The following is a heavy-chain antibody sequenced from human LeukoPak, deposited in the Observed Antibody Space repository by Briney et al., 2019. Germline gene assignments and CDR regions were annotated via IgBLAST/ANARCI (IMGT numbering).Heavy chain of an antibody. CDR1: GGSISSYY. Sequence: PSETLSLTCSVSGGSISSYYWSWIRQPAGKGLEWIGRIHTSGSTNYKPSLKSRVTMSADTSKNQISLKLSSVTAADTAVYYCARDRYYYDSSGYYAWFDPWGQGTLVTVSS. V-gene: IGHV4-4*07. J-gene: IGHJ5*02. D-gene: IGHD3-22*01. CDR2: IHTSGST. CDR3: ARDRYYYDSSGYYAWFDP.